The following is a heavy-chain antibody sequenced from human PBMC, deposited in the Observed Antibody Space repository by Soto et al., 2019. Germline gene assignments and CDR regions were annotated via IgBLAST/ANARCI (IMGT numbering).Heavy chain of an antibody. CDR1: GGSFSGYY. CDR3: ARLMFGELAAPFDY. J-gene: IGHJ4*02. V-gene: IGHV4-34*01. CDR2: INHSGST. D-gene: IGHD3-10*02. Sequence: SETLSLTCAVYGGSFSGYYWSWIRQPPGKGLEWIGEINHSGSTNYNPSLKSRVTISVDTSKNQFSLKLSSVTAADTAVYYCARLMFGELAAPFDYWGQGTLVTVSS.